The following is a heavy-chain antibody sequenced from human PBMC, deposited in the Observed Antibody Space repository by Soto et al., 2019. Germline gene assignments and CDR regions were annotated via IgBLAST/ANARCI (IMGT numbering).Heavy chain of an antibody. D-gene: IGHD6-13*01. CDR3: TASSWTGAGLDF. V-gene: IGHV1-8*01. CDR1: GYTFTSWD. Sequence: ASVKVSCKASGYTFTSWDVYWVRQAAGQGHERMGYMNPRSGNTGYEQKFQGRVTMTRDTSISTAYMELSSLTSDDTAVYYCTASSWTGAGLDFWGQGTPVTVSS. J-gene: IGHJ4*01. CDR2: MNPRSGNT.